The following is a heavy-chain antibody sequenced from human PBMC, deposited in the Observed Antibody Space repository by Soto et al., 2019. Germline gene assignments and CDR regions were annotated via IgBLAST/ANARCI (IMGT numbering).Heavy chain of an antibody. Sequence: ASEALSPPRTVSGGSISSSSFYWGWIPQPPGKGLEWIGSIYYSGSTYYNPSLKSRVTISVDTSKNQFSLKLSSVTAADTAVYYCARVRSSSYDYYYYYMDVWGKGTTVTVSS. D-gene: IGHD6-13*01. J-gene: IGHJ6*03. CDR3: ARVRSSSYDYYYYYMDV. V-gene: IGHV4-39*01. CDR2: IYYSGST. CDR1: GGSISSSSFY.